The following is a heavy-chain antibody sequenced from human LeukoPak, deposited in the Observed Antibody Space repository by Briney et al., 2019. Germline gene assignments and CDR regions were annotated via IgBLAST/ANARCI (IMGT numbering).Heavy chain of an antibody. J-gene: IGHJ4*02. CDR3: ATYRQVLLPFES. Sequence: GGSLRLSCAASGFTFSNYAFHWVRQAPGKGLEWVALISYDGSNKYYADSVKGRFTISRDNSKSTLSLQMNSLRAEDTAIYYCATYRQVLLPFESWGQGTLVTVSS. CDR2: ISYDGSNK. V-gene: IGHV3-30*04. D-gene: IGHD2-8*02. CDR1: GFTFSNYA.